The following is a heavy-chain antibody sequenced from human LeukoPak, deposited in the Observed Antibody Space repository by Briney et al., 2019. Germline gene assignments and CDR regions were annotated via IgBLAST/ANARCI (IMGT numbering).Heavy chain of an antibody. D-gene: IGHD3-9*01. Sequence: ASVTLSCNASGGTFSSYAISWVRQPPGQGLEWMGRIIPIFGIANYAQKFQGRVTITADKSTSTAYMELSSLRSEDKAVYYCARGAPPYYDIPRGMDVWGRGPRVTVPS. CDR1: GGTFSSYA. J-gene: IGHJ6*02. V-gene: IGHV1-69*04. CDR2: IIPIFGIA. CDR3: ARGAPPYYDIPRGMDV.